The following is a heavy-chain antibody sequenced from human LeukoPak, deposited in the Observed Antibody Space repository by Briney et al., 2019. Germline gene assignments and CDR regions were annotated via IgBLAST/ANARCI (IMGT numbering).Heavy chain of an antibody. V-gene: IGHV4-39*07. Sequence: PSETLSLTCTVSGGSLSSSSYYWGWIRQPPGKGLEWIGSMYYSGSSYYNPSLKSRVTISVDTSKNQFSLKLSSVTAADTAVYYCARDRSEIVVVPAAVTDVRYYYYTDVWGKGTTVTVSS. D-gene: IGHD2-2*01. CDR2: MYYSGSS. CDR3: ARDRSEIVVVPAAVTDVRYYYYTDV. CDR1: GGSLSSSSYY. J-gene: IGHJ6*03.